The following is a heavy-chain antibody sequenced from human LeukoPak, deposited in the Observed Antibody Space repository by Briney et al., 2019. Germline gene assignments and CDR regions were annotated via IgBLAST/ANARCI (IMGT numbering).Heavy chain of an antibody. CDR1: GGSISSGGYY. CDR2: IYYSGST. J-gene: IGHJ5*02. D-gene: IGHD3-16*02. CDR3: ARVPLYDYVWGSYRPNWFDP. V-gene: IGHV4-31*03. Sequence: SETLSLTCTVSGGSISSGGYYWSWLRQHPGKGLEWIGYIYYSGSTYYNPSLKSRVTISVDTSKNQFSLKLSSVTAADTAVYYCARVPLYDYVWGSYRPNWFDPWGQGTLVTVSS.